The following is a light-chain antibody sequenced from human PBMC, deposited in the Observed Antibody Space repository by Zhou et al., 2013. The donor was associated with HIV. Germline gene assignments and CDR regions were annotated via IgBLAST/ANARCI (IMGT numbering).Light chain of an antibody. CDR1: QSIDSY. J-gene: IGKJ1*01. CDR3: QQYYSDLWT. Sequence: DIQMTQSPSSLSASVGDRVTISCRASQSIDSYVNWYQQRPGKAPKLLIYSASSLQSGVPSRFSGSGYGTTFTLTISSLQSEDFAVYYCQQYYSDLWTFGQGTKVEIK. CDR2: SAS. V-gene: IGKV1-39*01.